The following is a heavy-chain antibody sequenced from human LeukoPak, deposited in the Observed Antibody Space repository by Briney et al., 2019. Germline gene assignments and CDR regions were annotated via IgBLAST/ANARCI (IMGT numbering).Heavy chain of an antibody. CDR3: ARDGYYFWSDYPTTLDY. J-gene: IGHJ4*02. D-gene: IGHD3-3*01. CDR2: ISTSSRTI. V-gene: IGHV3-48*01. Sequence: GASLRLSCAASGFNFSSYSMNWVRQAPGKGLELVSYISTSSRTIYYADSVKGRFTISRDNAKNSLFLQMNSLRAEDTAVYYCARDGYYFWSDYPTTLDYWGQGTLLTVSS. CDR1: GFNFSSYS.